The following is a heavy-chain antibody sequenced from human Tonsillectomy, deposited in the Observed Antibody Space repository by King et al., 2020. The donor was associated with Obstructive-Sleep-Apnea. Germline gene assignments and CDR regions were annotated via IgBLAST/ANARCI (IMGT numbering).Heavy chain of an antibody. CDR2: IIPSVGIT. J-gene: IGHJ4*02. CDR1: GGTFSDSA. Sequence: QLVQSGAEVKKPGSSVKVSCKASGGTFSDSAISWVRQAHGGLEWMGRIIPSVGITNYAQNFQGRLTITADTSTNTAYMDLSSLRSDDTAMYYCARGVAELGTAWGNFFDSWGQGTLVTVSS. V-gene: IGHV1-69*09. CDR3: ARGVAELGTAWGNFFDS. D-gene: IGHD6-13*01.